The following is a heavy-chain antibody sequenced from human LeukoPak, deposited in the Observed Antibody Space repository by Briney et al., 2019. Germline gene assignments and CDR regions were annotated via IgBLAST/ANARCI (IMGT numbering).Heavy chain of an antibody. CDR1: GYTFTSYG. V-gene: IGHV1-18*01. CDR2: ISAYNGNT. Sequence: GASVKVSCKASGYTFTSYGISWVRQAPGQGLEWMGWISAYNGNTNYAQKPQGRVTMTTDTSTSTAYMELRSLRSDDTAVYYCARIHGSGPYNYYYYYMDVWGKGTTVTVSS. CDR3: ARIHGSGPYNYYYYYMDV. J-gene: IGHJ6*03. D-gene: IGHD6-19*01.